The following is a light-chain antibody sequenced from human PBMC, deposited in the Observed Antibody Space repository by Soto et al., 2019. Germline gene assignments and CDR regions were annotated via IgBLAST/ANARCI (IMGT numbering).Light chain of an antibody. Sequence: QSALTQPPSVSGSPGQSVTISCTGTSSDVGSYNRVSWYQQPPGTAPKLMIYEVSNRPSGVPDRFSGSKSGNTASLTISGLQAEDEADYYCSSYTSSSTLEGFGTGTKVTVL. CDR1: SSDVGSYNR. V-gene: IGLV2-18*02. J-gene: IGLJ1*01. CDR2: EVS. CDR3: SSYTSSSTLEG.